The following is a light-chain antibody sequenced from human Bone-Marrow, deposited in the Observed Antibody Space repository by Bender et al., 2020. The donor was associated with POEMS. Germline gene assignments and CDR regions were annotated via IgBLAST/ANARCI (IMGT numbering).Light chain of an antibody. CDR1: SSDVGGYNY. CDR2: DVN. J-gene: IGLJ3*02. CDR3: CSYTTTVTWV. Sequence: QSALTQPASVSGSPGQSITISCTGTSSDVGGYNYVSWYQQHPGKAPKLIIYDVNKRPSGVSNRFSGSRSGNTASLTISGLRAEDEADYYCCSYTTTVTWVFGGGTKLTVL. V-gene: IGLV2-14*01.